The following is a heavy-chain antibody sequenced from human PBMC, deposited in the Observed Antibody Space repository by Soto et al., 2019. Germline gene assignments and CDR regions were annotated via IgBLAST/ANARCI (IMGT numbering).Heavy chain of an antibody. V-gene: IGHV4-39*07. CDR2: INHSGST. J-gene: IGHJ4*02. D-gene: IGHD3-9*01. Sequence: SETLSLTCTVSGGSISSSSYYWGWIRQPPGKGLEWIGEINHSGSTNYNPSLKSRVTISVDTSKNQFSLKLSSVTAADTAVYYCARGPPYYDILTGYYPQELYDYWGQGTLVTVSS. CDR1: GGSISSSSYY. CDR3: ARGPPYYDILTGYYPQELYDY.